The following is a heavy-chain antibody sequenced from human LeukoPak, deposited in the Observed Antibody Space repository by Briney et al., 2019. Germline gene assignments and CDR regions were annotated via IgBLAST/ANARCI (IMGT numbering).Heavy chain of an antibody. CDR3: ARENYYGSGSYLYYFDY. CDR1: GGSISSYY. D-gene: IGHD3-10*01. V-gene: IGHV4-59*01. J-gene: IGHJ4*02. CDR2: IYYSGST. Sequence: SETLSLTCTVSGGSISSYYWSWIRQPPGKGLEWIGYIYYSGSTNYNPSLKGRVTISVDTSKNQFSLKLSSVTAADTAVYYCARENYYGSGSYLYYFDYWGQGTLVTVSS.